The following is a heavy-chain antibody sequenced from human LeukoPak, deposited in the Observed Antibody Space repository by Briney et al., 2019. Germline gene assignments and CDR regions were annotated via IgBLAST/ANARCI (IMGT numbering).Heavy chain of an antibody. Sequence: SETLSLTCTVSGGSISSGDYCWSWIRQPPGKGLEWIGYIYYSGSTYYNPTLKSRVTISVDTSKNQFSLKLSSVTAADTAVYYCARMTTVTVDAFDIWGQGTMVTVSS. J-gene: IGHJ3*02. V-gene: IGHV4-30-4*08. CDR2: IYYSGST. CDR1: GGSISSGDYC. D-gene: IGHD4-17*01. CDR3: ARMTTVTVDAFDI.